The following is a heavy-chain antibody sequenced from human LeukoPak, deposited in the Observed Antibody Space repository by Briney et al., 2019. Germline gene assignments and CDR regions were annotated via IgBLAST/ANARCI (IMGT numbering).Heavy chain of an antibody. Sequence: ASVKVSCKASGGTFSSYAISWVRQAPGQGLEWMGGIIPIFGTANYAQKFQGRVTITADESTSTAYVELSSLRSEDTAVYYCATCLRYFDWLQVAYFDYWGQGTLVTVSS. D-gene: IGHD3-9*01. J-gene: IGHJ4*02. V-gene: IGHV1-69*13. CDR3: ATCLRYFDWLQVAYFDY. CDR2: IIPIFGTA. CDR1: GGTFSSYA.